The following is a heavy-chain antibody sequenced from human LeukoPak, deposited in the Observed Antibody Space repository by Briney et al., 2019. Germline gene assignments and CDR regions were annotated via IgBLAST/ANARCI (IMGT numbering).Heavy chain of an antibody. V-gene: IGHV3-33*06. CDR3: AKGRDYGDPLYFDY. Sequence: GGSLRLSCAASGFTFSSYGMHWVRQAPGKGLEWVAVIWYDGSNKYYADSVKGRFTISRDNSKNTLYLQMNSLRAEDTAVYYCAKGRDYGDPLYFDYWGQGTLVTVSS. J-gene: IGHJ4*02. CDR1: GFTFSSYG. D-gene: IGHD4/OR15-4a*01. CDR2: IWYDGSNK.